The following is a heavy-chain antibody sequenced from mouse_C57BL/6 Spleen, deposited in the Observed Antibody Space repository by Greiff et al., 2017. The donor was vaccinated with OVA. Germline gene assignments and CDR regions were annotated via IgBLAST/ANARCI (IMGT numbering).Heavy chain of an antibody. CDR1: GYTFTDYY. CDR3: ARDAYSGAMDY. CDR2: INPNNGGT. J-gene: IGHJ4*01. V-gene: IGHV1-26*01. Sequence: EVQLQQSGPELVKPGASVKISCKASGYTFTDYYMNWVKQSHGKSLEWIGDINPNNGGTSYNQKFKGKATLTVDKSSSTAYMELRSLTSEDSAVYYCARDAYSGAMDYWGQGTSVTVSS. D-gene: IGHD2-10*01.